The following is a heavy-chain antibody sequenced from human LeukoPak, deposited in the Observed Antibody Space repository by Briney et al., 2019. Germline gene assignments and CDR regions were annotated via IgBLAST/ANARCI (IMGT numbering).Heavy chain of an antibody. CDR2: IFHSGTT. CDR3: GRLRRSTIFGVVILDYYMDV. CDR1: ASSISRGYY. J-gene: IGHJ6*03. Sequence: SETLSLTCAVSASSISRGYYWGWIRQPPGQGLEWIGSIFHSGTTYYNPSLKSRLSISVDTSKNQFSLKLSSVTAADTAVYFCGRLRRSTIFGVVILDYYMDVWGKGTTVTVSS. D-gene: IGHD3-3*01. V-gene: IGHV4-38-2*01.